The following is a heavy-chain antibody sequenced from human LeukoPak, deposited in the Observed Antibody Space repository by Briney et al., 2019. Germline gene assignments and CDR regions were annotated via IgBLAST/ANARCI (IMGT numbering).Heavy chain of an antibody. CDR2: INGGGTGT. CDR1: GFTFNTCA. D-gene: IGHD2-2*01. V-gene: IGHV3-23*01. CDR3: AKNRPVTSVQGDC. J-gene: IGHJ4*02. Sequence: GGSLRLSCAASGFTFNTCAMSWVRQAPGKGLEWVSSINGGGTGTFYTDSVKGRFTISRDNSKNTVYLQMNSLRAEDTAVYYCAKNRPVTSVQGDCWGQGTLVTVSS.